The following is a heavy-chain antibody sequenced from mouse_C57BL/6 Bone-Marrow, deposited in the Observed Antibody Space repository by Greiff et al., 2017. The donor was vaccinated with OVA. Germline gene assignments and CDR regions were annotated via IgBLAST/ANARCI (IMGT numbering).Heavy chain of an antibody. Sequence: EVQRVESEGGLVQPGSSMKLSCTASGFTFSDYYMAWVRQVPEKGLEWVANINYDGSSTYYLDSLKSRFIISRDNAKNILYLQMSSLKSEDTATYYCAREDYDYGFAYWGQGTLVTVSA. J-gene: IGHJ3*01. D-gene: IGHD2-4*01. CDR2: INYDGSST. V-gene: IGHV5-16*01. CDR1: GFTFSDYY. CDR3: AREDYDYGFAY.